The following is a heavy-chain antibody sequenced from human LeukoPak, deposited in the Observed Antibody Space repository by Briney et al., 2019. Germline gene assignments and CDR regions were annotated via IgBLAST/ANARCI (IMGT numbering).Heavy chain of an antibody. CDR3: AGQYTGYDAFDY. Sequence: SETLSLTCTVSGGSISSSSYYWGWIRQPPGKGLEWIASMYYSGSTYYKPSLKSRVTISVDTSKNQFSLKLSSVTAADTAVYYCAGQYTGYDAFDYWGQGTLVTVSS. CDR1: GGSISSSSYY. D-gene: IGHD5-12*01. J-gene: IGHJ4*02. CDR2: MYYSGST. V-gene: IGHV4-39*01.